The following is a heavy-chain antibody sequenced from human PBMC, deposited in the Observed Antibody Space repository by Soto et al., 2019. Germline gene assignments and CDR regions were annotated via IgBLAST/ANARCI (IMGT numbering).Heavy chain of an antibody. Sequence: GESLKISCQGSGYRFSTYWIHWVRQLPGKGLESVGIIYPADSDTRYSPSFQGQVTISADKTISTTYLQWSSLKASETAMYFCARRYIAAPATAFDLWGQGTTVTVSS. V-gene: IGHV5-51*01. J-gene: IGHJ4*02. D-gene: IGHD6-13*01. CDR1: GYRFSTYW. CDR2: IYPADSDT. CDR3: ARRYIAAPATAFDL.